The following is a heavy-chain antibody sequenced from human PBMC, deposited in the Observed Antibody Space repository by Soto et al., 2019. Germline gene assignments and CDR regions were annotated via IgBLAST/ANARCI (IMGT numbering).Heavy chain of an antibody. CDR3: ARRYGYSFDY. J-gene: IGHJ4*02. D-gene: IGHD1-1*01. CDR1: GGSISSYY. CDR2: IYNSGRT. V-gene: IGHV4-59*08. Sequence: QVQLQESGPGLVKPLETLSLTCTVSGGSISSYYWSWIRQPPGKGLEWIGYIYNSGRTNYNPSLKSRVTISVDTSKNQFSLKLSSVTAADTAVYYCARRYGYSFDYWGQGTLVTVSS.